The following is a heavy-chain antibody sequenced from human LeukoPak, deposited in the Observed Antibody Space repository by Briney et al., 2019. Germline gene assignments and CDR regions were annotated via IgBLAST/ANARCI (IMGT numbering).Heavy chain of an antibody. CDR2: INHSGST. V-gene: IGHV4-34*01. CDR1: GGPFSGYY. Sequence: SETLSLTCAVYGGPFSGYYWSWIRQPPGKGLEWIGEINHSGSTNYNPSLKSRVTISVDTSKNQFSLKLSSVTAADTAVYYCATAYYYDSSGYIQHAFDIWGQGTMVTVSS. D-gene: IGHD3-22*01. CDR3: ATAYYYDSSGYIQHAFDI. J-gene: IGHJ3*02.